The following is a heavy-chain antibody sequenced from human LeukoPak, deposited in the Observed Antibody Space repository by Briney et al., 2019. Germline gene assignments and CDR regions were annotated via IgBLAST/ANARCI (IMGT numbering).Heavy chain of an antibody. CDR3: ARVLGWGSLFDAFDI. CDR1: GFTFSGYY. J-gene: IGHJ3*02. V-gene: IGHV1-2*02. D-gene: IGHD3-16*01. Sequence: GASVKVSCKASGFTFSGYYMHWVRQAPGQGFEWMGWINPNSGGTNYAQKFQGRVTMTRDTSISTAYMELSRLRSDDTAVYYCARVLGWGSLFDAFDIWGQGTMVTVSS. CDR2: INPNSGGT.